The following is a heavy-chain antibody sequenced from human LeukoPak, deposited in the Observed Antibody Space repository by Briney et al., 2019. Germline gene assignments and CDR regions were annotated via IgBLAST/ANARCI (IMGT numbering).Heavy chain of an antibody. CDR1: GFTFSSYG. V-gene: IGHV3-33*01. J-gene: IGHJ4*02. CDR2: IWYDGSNK. CDR3: ASGYCSSTSCYEFDY. D-gene: IGHD2-2*01. Sequence: GGSLRLSCAASGFTFSSYGMHWVRQAPGKGLEWVAVIWYDGSNKYYADSVKGRFTIPRDNSKNTLYLQMNSLRAEDTAVYYCASGYCSSTSCYEFDYWGQGTLVTVSS.